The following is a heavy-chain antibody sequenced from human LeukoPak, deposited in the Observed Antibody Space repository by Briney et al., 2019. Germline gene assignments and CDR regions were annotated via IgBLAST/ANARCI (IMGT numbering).Heavy chain of an antibody. V-gene: IGHV1-18*01. Sequence: GASVKVSCKASGYTFTSYGISWVRQAPGQGLEWMGWISAYNGNTNYAQKLQGRVTMTTDTSTSTAYMELRSLRSEDTAVYYCARAPSVRGAKITNNWFDPWGQGTLVTVSS. J-gene: IGHJ5*02. CDR2: ISAYNGNT. CDR1: GYTFTSYG. CDR3: ARAPSVRGAKITNNWFDP. D-gene: IGHD3-10*01.